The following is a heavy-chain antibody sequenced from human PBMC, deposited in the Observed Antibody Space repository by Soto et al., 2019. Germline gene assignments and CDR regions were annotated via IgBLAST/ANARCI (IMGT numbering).Heavy chain of an antibody. CDR3: AKDSSFDYYDSSGPDAFDI. J-gene: IGHJ3*02. V-gene: IGHV3-9*01. CDR1: GFTFDDYA. D-gene: IGHD3-22*01. CDR2: ISWNSGSI. Sequence: GGSLRLSCAASGFTFDDYAMHWVRQAPGKGLEWVSGISWNSGSIGYADSVKGRSTISRDNAKNSLYLQMNSLRAEDTALYYCAKDSSFDYYDSSGPDAFDIWGQGTMVTVSS.